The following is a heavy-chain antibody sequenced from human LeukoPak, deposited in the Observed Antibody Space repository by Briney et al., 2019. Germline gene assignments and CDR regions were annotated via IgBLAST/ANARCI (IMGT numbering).Heavy chain of an antibody. Sequence: GGSLRLSCAVAGFTFNNNAMTWVRQAPGEGLEWVSTISGSGGRIYYVHSVKGRFTMSRDNSKNPLYLQMNSLSAEDTAVYYCAKDRLDIIIIPAGNDCWGQGTLVTVS. CDR3: AKDRLDIIIIPAGNDC. CDR1: GFTFNNNA. J-gene: IGHJ4*02. D-gene: IGHD2-2*03. CDR2: ISGSGGRI. V-gene: IGHV3-23*01.